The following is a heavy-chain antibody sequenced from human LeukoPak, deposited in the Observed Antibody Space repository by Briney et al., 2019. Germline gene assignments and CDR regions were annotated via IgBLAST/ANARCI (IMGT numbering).Heavy chain of an antibody. CDR2: IRYDGSNK. J-gene: IGHJ5*02. Sequence: GGSLRLSCAASGFTFSSYGMHWVRQAPGKGLEWVAFIRYDGSNKYYADSVKGRFTISRDNSKNTLYLQMNSLRAEDTAVYYCAKAAGVTATSWFDPWGQGTLVTVSS. CDR3: AKAAGVTATSWFDP. V-gene: IGHV3-30*02. D-gene: IGHD2-21*02. CDR1: GFTFSSYG.